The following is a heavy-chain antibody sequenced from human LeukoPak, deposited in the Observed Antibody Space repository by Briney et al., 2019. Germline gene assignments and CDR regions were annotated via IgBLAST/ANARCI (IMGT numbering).Heavy chain of an antibody. J-gene: IGHJ4*02. CDR3: ARDRETTVTTTILDY. CDR1: GYTFTSYG. V-gene: IGHV1-18*01. D-gene: IGHD4-17*01. Sequence: ASVNVSCKASGYTFTSYGISWVRQAPGQGLEWMGWISAYNGNTNYAQKLQGRVTMTTDTSTSTAYMELRSLRSDDTAVYYCARDRETTVTTTILDYWGQGTLVTVSS. CDR2: ISAYNGNT.